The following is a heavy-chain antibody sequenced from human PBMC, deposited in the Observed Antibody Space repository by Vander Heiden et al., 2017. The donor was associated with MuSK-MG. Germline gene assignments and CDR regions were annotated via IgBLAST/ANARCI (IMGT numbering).Heavy chain of an antibody. CDR1: GFTFSSYG. CDR3: AKGPWRAVAGTLDY. J-gene: IGHJ4*02. V-gene: IGHV3-30*02. CDR2: IRYDGSNK. Sequence: QVQLVESGGGVVQPGGSLRLSGAASGFTFSSYGMHWGRQAPGKGLEWVAFIRYDGSNKYYADSVKGRFTISRDNSKNTLYLQMNSLRAEDTAVYYCAKGPWRAVAGTLDYWGQGTLVTVSS. D-gene: IGHD6-19*01.